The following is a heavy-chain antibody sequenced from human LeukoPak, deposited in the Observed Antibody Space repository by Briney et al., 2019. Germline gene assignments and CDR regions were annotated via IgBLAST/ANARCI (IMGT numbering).Heavy chain of an antibody. CDR3: ARGQTDYDFWSGPTYYGMDV. J-gene: IGHJ6*02. CDR2: IYYSGST. CDR1: GGSISSYY. V-gene: IGHV4-59*01. D-gene: IGHD3-3*01. Sequence: SETLSLTCTVSGGSISSYYWSWIRQPPGKGLEWIGFIYYSGSTNYNPSLKSRVTISVDTSKNQFSLKLSSVTAADTAVYYCARGQTDYDFWSGPTYYGMDVWGQGTTVTVSS.